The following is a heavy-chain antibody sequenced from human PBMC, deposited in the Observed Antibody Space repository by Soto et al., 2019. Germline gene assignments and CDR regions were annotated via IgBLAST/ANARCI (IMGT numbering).Heavy chain of an antibody. CDR2: IIPIFGTT. CDR1: GGTVSSYA. J-gene: IGHJ4*02. V-gene: IGHV1-69*01. Sequence: QVQLVQSGAEVKKPGSSVKVSCTASGGTVSSYAIIWVRQAPGQGLEWMGGIIPIFGTTNYAQKFQGRVTITADESTSTAYMELSSLRSDDTAVYYCARAPPPYYDILTGYLDYWGQGTLVTVSS. CDR3: ARAPPPYYDILTGYLDY. D-gene: IGHD3-9*01.